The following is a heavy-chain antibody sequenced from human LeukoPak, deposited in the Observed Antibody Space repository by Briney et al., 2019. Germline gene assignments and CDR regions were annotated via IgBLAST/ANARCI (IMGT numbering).Heavy chain of an antibody. CDR2: INTNTGNP. V-gene: IGHV7-4-1*02. CDR1: GYTFTSYD. J-gene: IGHJ2*01. CDR3: ARPNYGGTYDYWYFDL. D-gene: IGHD1-26*01. Sequence: ASVKVSCKASGYTFTSYDINWVRQATGQGLEWMGWINTNTGNPTYAQGFTGRFVFSLDTSVSTAYLQISSLKAEDTAVYYCARPNYGGTYDYWYFDLWGRGTLVTVSS.